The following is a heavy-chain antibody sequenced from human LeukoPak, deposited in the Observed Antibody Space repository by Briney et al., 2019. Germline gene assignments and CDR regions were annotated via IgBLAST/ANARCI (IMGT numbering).Heavy chain of an antibody. V-gene: IGHV3-11*05. CDR3: ARVVSVSSYYFDC. D-gene: IGHD5/OR15-5a*01. J-gene: IGHJ4*02. CDR1: GFTFSDYY. Sequence: GGSLRLSCAVYGFTFSDYYMSWIRQAPGKGLEWISYISSSSSYTNYVDSVQGRFTISRDNAKSSLYLQMNSLRAEDTAVYYCARVVSVSSYYFDCWGQGTLVTVSS. CDR2: ISSSSSYT.